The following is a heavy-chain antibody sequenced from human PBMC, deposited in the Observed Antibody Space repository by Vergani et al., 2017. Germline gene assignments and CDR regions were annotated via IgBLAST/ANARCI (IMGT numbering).Heavy chain of an antibody. D-gene: IGHD5/OR15-5a*01. CDR1: GFTFSSHG. CDR3: ARCVNGKRLDS. Sequence: QVQLVESEGGVVQPGRSLTLSCVASGFTFSSHGMHWVRQAPGKGLEWVAVIWYDGSNKYYGDSVKGRFTISRDNSKNTLYLQMNSLRVEDTAVYYCARCVNGKRLDSWGQGTLVTVSS. V-gene: IGHV3-33*01. J-gene: IGHJ5*01. CDR2: IWYDGSNK.